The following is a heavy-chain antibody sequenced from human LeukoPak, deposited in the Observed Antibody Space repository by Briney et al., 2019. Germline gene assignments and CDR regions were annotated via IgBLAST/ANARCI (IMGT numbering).Heavy chain of an antibody. CDR3: AKGGYSSGYSGYYFDY. V-gene: IGHV3-9*01. CDR2: ISWNSGSI. CDR1: GFTFDDYA. J-gene: IGHJ4*02. Sequence: GRSLRLSCAASGFTFDDYAMHWVRQAPGKGLEWVSGISWNSGSIGYADSVKGRFTISRDNAKNSLYLQMNSLRAEDTALYYCAKGGYSSGYSGYYFDYWGQGTLVTVSP. D-gene: IGHD3-22*01.